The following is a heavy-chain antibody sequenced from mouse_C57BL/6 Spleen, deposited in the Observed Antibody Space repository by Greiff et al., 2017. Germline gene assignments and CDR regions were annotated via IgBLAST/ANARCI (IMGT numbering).Heavy chain of an antibody. CDR2: IDPSDSYT. CDR1: GYTFTSYW. D-gene: IGHD1-1*01. Sequence: QVQLQQPGAELVMPGASVKLSCKASGYTFTSYWMHWVKQRPGQGLEWIGEIDPSDSYTNYNQKFKGKSTLTVDKSSSTAYMQLSSLTSEDSAVDYCARSVTTVGHWDLDVWGTGTSVTVSS. CDR3: ARSVTTVGHWDLDV. V-gene: IGHV1-69*01. J-gene: IGHJ1*03.